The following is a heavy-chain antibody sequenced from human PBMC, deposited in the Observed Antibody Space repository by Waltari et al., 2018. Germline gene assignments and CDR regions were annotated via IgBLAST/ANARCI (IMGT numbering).Heavy chain of an antibody. V-gene: IGHV4-59*01. CDR2: IYYSGTT. CDR1: GGSISSYY. Sequence: QVQLQESGPGLVKPSETLSLTCTVSGGSISSYYWSWIRQPPGKGLEWIGYIYYSGTTNYHPSLKSRVTRSVDTSKNQFSLNLSSVTAADTAVYYCTTDWTYCGGDCLPGAERWFDPWGQGTLVTVSS. J-gene: IGHJ5*02. D-gene: IGHD2-21*01. CDR3: TTDWTYCGGDCLPGAERWFDP.